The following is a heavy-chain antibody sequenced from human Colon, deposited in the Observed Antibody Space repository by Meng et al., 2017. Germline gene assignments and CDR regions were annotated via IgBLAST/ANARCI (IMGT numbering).Heavy chain of an antibody. CDR1: GFTFRDHA. V-gene: IGHV3-23*01. Sequence: EVQLLESGGRLVQPGGSLRLSCSVSGFTFRDHAMSWVRQAPGKGLEWVSSVSGTGAPAYYADSVKGRFSISRDNSNGTLYLQMNSLRAEDTAVYYCVTTARQADHWGQGTLVTVSS. J-gene: IGHJ5*02. CDR2: VSGTGAPA. D-gene: IGHD6-6*01. CDR3: VTTARQADH.